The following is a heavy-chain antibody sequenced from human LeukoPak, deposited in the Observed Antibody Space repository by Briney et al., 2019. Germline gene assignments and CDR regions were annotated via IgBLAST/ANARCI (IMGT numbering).Heavy chain of an antibody. V-gene: IGHV3-20*04. J-gene: IGHJ4*02. CDR1: GFTFDDYG. CDR2: IDRNGDST. Sequence: GGSLRLFCAASGFTFDDYGMSWVRQAPGKGLEWVSGIDRNGDSTGYADSVEGRFTISRDNAKNSLYLQMNSLRTEDTALYYCAKDTYSGSGSYLDYWGQGALVTVSS. CDR3: AKDTYSGSGSYLDY. D-gene: IGHD3-10*01.